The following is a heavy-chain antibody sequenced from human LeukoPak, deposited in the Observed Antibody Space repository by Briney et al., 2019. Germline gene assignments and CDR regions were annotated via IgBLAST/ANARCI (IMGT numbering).Heavy chain of an antibody. CDR2: VSGYNGDT. CDR1: GYTFSRHG. J-gene: IGHJ4*02. CDR3: AKDIHPGLDSGASCCFDY. D-gene: IGHD3-22*01. Sequence: GASVKVSCKTSGYTFSRHGITWVRQAPGQGPEWMGWVSGYNGDTNYAKSVRGRVTMTTDTSTNTAYIELRSLRSDDTAVYYCAKDIHPGLDSGASCCFDYWGQGTPVTVSS. V-gene: IGHV1-18*01.